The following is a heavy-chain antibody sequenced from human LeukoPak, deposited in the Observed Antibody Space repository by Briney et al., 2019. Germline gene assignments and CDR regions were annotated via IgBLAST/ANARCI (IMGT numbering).Heavy chain of an antibody. Sequence: GESLRLFCAASGFTIRSYAMSWVRQAPGKGLEWVSAISGSGGSTYYADSVKGRFTISRDNSKNTLYLQMNSLRAEDTAVYYCAKGTGVRGALGAFDIWGQGTMVTVSS. J-gene: IGHJ3*02. CDR1: GFTIRSYA. CDR3: AKGTGVRGALGAFDI. D-gene: IGHD3-10*01. CDR2: ISGSGGST. V-gene: IGHV3-23*01.